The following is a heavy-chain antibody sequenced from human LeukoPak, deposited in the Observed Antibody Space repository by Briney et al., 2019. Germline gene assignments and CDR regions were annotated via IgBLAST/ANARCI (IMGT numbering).Heavy chain of an antibody. CDR1: GYSFTSYW. CDR2: IYPGDSDT. CDR3: ASRVNYYGSGSYFSPFDY. D-gene: IGHD3-10*01. V-gene: IGHV5-51*01. J-gene: IGHJ4*02. Sequence: GESLKISCKGSGYSFTSYWIGWVRQMPGKGLEWMGIIYPGDSDTRYSPSFQGQVTISADKSINTAYLQWSSLKASDTAMYYCASRVNYYGSGSYFSPFDYWGQGTLVTVSS.